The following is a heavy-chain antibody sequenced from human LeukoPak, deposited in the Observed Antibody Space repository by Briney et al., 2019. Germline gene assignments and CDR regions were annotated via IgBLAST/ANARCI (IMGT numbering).Heavy chain of an antibody. D-gene: IGHD3-22*01. CDR2: IDPSDSYT. CDR1: GYSFTSYW. J-gene: IGHJ4*02. V-gene: IGHV5-10-1*01. Sequence: GESLQISCKGPGYSFTSYWISWVRQMPGKGLEWMGRIDPSDSYTNYSPSFQGHVTISADKSISTAYLQWSSLKASDTAMYYCARIPKSNYDSSGYSDYWGQGTLVTVSS. CDR3: ARIPKSNYDSSGYSDY.